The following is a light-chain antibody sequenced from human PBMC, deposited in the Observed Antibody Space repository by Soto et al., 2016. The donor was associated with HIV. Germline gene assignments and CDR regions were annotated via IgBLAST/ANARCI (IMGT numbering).Light chain of an antibody. CDR2: AAS. V-gene: IGKV1-39*01. CDR3: QQYKNYPLT. J-gene: IGKJ4*01. Sequence: DIQMTQSPSSLSASVGDRVTITCRASQSISSYLNWYQQKPGKAPKLLIYAASSLQSGVPSRFSGSRFGTDFTLTISSLQPEDFATYFCQQYKNYPLTFGGGTKVEIK. CDR1: QSISSY.